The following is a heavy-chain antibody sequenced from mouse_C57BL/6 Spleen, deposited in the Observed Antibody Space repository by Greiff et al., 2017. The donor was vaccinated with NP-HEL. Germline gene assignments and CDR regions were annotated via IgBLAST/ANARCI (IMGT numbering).Heavy chain of an antibody. Sequence: EVKLVESEGGLVQPGSSMKLSCTASGFTFSDYYMAWVRQVPEKGLEWVTNINYDGSSTYYLDSLKSRFIISRDNAKNILYLQMSSLKSEDTATYYCARERRWVDYWGQGTTLTVSS. CDR3: ARERRWVDY. D-gene: IGHD2-3*01. CDR1: GFTFSDYY. CDR2: INYDGSST. V-gene: IGHV5-16*01. J-gene: IGHJ2*01.